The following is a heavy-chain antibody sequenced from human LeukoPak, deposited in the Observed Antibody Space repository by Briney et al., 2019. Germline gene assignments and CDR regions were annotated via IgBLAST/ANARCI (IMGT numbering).Heavy chain of an antibody. Sequence: PGGSLRLSCAASGFTVSSNYMSWVRQAPGKGLEWVSVIYSGGSTYYADSVKGRFTISRDNAKNSLYLQMNSLRAEDTALYYCARDKGSAHSFDYWGQGTLVTVSS. CDR1: GFTVSSNY. V-gene: IGHV3-53*01. CDR2: IYSGGST. J-gene: IGHJ4*02. CDR3: ARDKGSAHSFDY.